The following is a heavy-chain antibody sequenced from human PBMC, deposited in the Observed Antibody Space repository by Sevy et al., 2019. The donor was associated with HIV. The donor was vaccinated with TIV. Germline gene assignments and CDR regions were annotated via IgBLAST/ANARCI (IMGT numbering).Heavy chain of an antibody. D-gene: IGHD5-12*01. CDR1: GFSVGCNY. Sequence: GESLKISCVASGFSVGCNYISWVRQAPGKGLEWVSAIYAGGNTYYPDSVKVRFTISRDNSKNTVYLQMNSLRAEDTAVYYCARETVSGYNLWGLGTLVTVSS. V-gene: IGHV3-53*01. J-gene: IGHJ4*01. CDR2: IYAGGNT. CDR3: ARETVSGYNL.